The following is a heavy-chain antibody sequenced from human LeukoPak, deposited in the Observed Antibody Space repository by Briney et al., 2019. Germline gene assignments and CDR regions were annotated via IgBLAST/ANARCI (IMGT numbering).Heavy chain of an antibody. CDR3: ARDPGEAGLLDY. Sequence: GGSLRLSCAASAFTFSTYSMNWVRQAPGKGLEWVSSISSSSSYIYYADSVKGRFTISRDNAKNSLYLQMNSLRAEDTALYHCARDPGEAGLLDYWGQGTLVTVSS. D-gene: IGHD3-10*01. CDR1: AFTFSTYS. V-gene: IGHV3-21*04. CDR2: ISSSSSYI. J-gene: IGHJ4*02.